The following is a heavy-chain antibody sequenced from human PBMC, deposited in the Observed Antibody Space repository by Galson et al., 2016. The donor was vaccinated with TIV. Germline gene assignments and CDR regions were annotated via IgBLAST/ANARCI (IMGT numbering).Heavy chain of an antibody. V-gene: IGHV3-11*05. Sequence: SLRLSCAGSGFAFRDFYMSWIRQAPGKGLEWISYISDTSTYTDYADSVKGRFTISRDNPRKSLYLQMNSLRVDDTAVYYCARDDGEWGSGVVNYWGQEILVTVSS. CDR3: ARDDGEWGSGVVNY. CDR2: ISDTSTYT. CDR1: GFAFRDFY. D-gene: IGHD2-8*01. J-gene: IGHJ4*02.